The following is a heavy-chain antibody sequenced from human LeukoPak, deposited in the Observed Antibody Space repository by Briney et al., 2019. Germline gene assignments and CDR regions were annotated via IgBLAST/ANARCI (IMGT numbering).Heavy chain of an antibody. D-gene: IGHD3-3*01. J-gene: IGHJ6*02. CDR1: GGTLSSYA. CDR3: AREAPFNDFWSGQPNEYYYYGMDV. CDR2: IIPIFGTA. V-gene: IGHV1-69*13. Sequence: SVKVSCKASGGTLSSYAISWVRQAPGQGLEWMGGIIPIFGTANYARKFQGRVTITADESTSTAYMELSSLRSEDTAVYYCAREAPFNDFWSGQPNEYYYYGMDVWGQGTTVTVSS.